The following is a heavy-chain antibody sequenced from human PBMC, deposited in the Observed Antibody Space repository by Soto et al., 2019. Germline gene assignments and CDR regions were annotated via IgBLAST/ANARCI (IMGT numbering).Heavy chain of an antibody. CDR2: ISYDGSNK. J-gene: IGHJ4*02. Sequence: QVQLVESGGGVVQPGRSLRLSCAASGFTFSSYAMHWVRQAPGKGLEWVAVISYDGSNKYYADSVKGRFTISRDNSKNTLYMQMNSLRAEDTAVYYCARDPENCSGGSFYVGGVFDYWGQGTLVTVSS. D-gene: IGHD2-15*01. V-gene: IGHV3-30-3*01. CDR1: GFTFSSYA. CDR3: ARDPENCSGGSFYVGGVFDY.